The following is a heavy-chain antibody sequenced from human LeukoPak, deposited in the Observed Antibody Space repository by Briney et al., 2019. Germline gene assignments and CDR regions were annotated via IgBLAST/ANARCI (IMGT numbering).Heavy chain of an antibody. J-gene: IGHJ5*02. V-gene: IGHV4-4*02. CDR1: GGSISSANW. D-gene: IGHD3-22*01. CDR3: ARARKENYYDSSARWLDR. CDR2: INHSGST. Sequence: SGTLSLTCAVSGGSISSANWWSCVRQPPGKGLEWIGEINHSGSTNYNPSLKSRVTLSVDKSNNQFSLKLSSVTAADTAIYYCARARKENYYDSSARWLDRWGQGTLVTVS.